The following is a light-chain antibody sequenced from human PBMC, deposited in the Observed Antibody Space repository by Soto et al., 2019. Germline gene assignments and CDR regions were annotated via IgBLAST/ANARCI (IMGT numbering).Light chain of an antibody. J-gene: IGKJ5*01. CDR1: QDISVY. Sequence: DIQMTQSPSSLSASVGDRVTITCRASQDISVYLAWYQQKPGKVPKLLIYSASTLQSGVPSRFSGSGSGTDFTLTISILQPDDVASYYCQKFNTAPLTFGQGTRLEIK. V-gene: IGKV1-27*01. CDR3: QKFNTAPLT. CDR2: SAS.